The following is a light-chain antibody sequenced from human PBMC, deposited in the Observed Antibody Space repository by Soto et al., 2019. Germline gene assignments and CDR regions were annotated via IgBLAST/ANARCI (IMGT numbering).Light chain of an antibody. Sequence: DIQMTQSPSTLSASVGDRVTITCRASQSISSWWAWYQQKPGKAPKLLIYKASSLESGVPSRFSGSGSGTEFTLTSSSLQPDDFATYYCQQYNSYSYTFGQGTKLEIK. CDR3: QQYNSYSYT. V-gene: IGKV1-5*03. CDR1: QSISSW. CDR2: KAS. J-gene: IGKJ2*01.